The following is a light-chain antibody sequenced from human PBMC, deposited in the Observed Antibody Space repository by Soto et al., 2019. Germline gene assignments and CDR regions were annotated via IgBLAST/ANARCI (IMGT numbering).Light chain of an antibody. J-gene: IGLJ1*01. CDR3: SSYTSSSFYV. CDR2: EVS. Sequence: QSALSQPASVSGSPGRSITISCTGTSSDVGGYNYVSWYQQHPGKAPKLMIYEVSNRPSGVSNRFSGSKSGNTASLTISGLQAEEEADYYCSSYTSSSFYVFGTGTKVTVL. CDR1: SSDVGGYNY. V-gene: IGLV2-14*01.